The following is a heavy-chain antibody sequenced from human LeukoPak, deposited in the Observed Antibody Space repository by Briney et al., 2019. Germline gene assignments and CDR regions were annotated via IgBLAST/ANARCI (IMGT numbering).Heavy chain of an antibody. Sequence: GGSLRLSCAASGFTFSSYGMHWVRQAPGKGLEWVAFIRYDGSNKYYADSVKGRFTISRDNSKNTLYPQMNSLRAEDTAVYYCVKEGYDFWSGYSNYPYFDYWGQGTLVTVSS. V-gene: IGHV3-30*02. CDR1: GFTFSSYG. J-gene: IGHJ4*02. D-gene: IGHD3-3*01. CDR2: IRYDGSNK. CDR3: VKEGYDFWSGYSNYPYFDY.